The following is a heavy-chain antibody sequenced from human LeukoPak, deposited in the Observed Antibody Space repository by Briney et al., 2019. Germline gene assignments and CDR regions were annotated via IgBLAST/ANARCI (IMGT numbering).Heavy chain of an antibody. D-gene: IGHD3-22*01. CDR1: GFTFSSYA. CDR2: ISGSGGST. V-gene: IGHV3-23*01. CDR3: AKVPRVVVVIRGYPDY. Sequence: GGSLRLSCAASGFTFSSYAMSWVRQAPGKWLEWVSAISGSGGSTYYADSVKGRFTISRDNSKNTLYLQMNSLRAEDTAVYYCAKVPRVVVVIRGYPDYWGQGTLVTVSS. J-gene: IGHJ4*02.